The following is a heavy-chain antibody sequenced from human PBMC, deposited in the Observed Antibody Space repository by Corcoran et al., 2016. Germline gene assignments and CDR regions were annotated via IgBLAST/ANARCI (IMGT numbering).Heavy chain of an antibody. CDR2: IKQDGSEK. CDR3: ARESTNGYKSGLGY. CDR1: GFTFSSYW. Sequence: EVQLVESGGGLVQPGGSLRLSCAASGFTFSSYWMSWVRQAPGKGLEWVANIKQDGSEKYYVDSVKGRFTISRDNSKNTLYLQMNSLRAEDTAVYYCARESTNGYKSGLGYWGQGTLVTVSS. J-gene: IGHJ4*02. D-gene: IGHD5-12*01. V-gene: IGHV3-7*01.